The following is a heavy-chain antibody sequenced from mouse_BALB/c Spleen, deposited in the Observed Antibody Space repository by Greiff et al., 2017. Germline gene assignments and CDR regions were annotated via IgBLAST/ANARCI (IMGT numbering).Heavy chain of an antibody. CDR1: GYTFTTYT. CDR2: IYPGNSDT. V-gene: IGHV1-5*01. D-gene: IGHD1-1*01. J-gene: IGHJ2*01. CDR3: TRAITTVGRYFDY. Sequence: VQLQQSGAELARPGASVKMSCKASGYTFTTYTMHWVKQRPGQGLEWIGAIYPGNSDTSYNQKFKGKAKLTAVTSASTAYMELSSLTNEDSAVYYCTRAITTVGRYFDYWGQGTTLTVSS.